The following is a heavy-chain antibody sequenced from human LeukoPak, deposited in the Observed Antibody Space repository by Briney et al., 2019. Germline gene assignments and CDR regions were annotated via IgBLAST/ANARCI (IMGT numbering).Heavy chain of an antibody. V-gene: IGHV3-23*01. Sequence: PGASLRLSCAASGFTFSSYAMSWVRQAPGKGLEWVSGISAGGGSTYYADSVKGRFTISRDDSKNTLYLQMNSLRVDDTAVYYCAKAYGYSNRGIDYRGQGTLVTVSS. CDR1: GFTFSSYA. CDR2: ISAGGGST. J-gene: IGHJ4*02. CDR3: AKAYGYSNRGIDY. D-gene: IGHD6-13*01.